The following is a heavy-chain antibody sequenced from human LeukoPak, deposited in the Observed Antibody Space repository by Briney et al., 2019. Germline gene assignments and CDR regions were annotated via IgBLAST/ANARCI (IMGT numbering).Heavy chain of an antibody. D-gene: IGHD2-2*01. V-gene: IGHV5-51*01. Sequence: GESLKISCKGSGYSFTGYWIGWVRQMPGKGLEWMGMIYPGDSDTRYSLSFQGQVTISADKSISTAYLQWSSLKASDTAMYYCARLTSLDCSSTSCSLDYFDYWGQGTLVTVSS. CDR3: ARLTSLDCSSTSCSLDYFDY. J-gene: IGHJ4*02. CDR1: GYSFTGYW. CDR2: IYPGDSDT.